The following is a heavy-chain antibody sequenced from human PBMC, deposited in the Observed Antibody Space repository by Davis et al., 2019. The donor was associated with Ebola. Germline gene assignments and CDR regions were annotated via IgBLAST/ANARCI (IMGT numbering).Heavy chain of an antibody. CDR2: IWYDGSRK. CDR1: GFNFRSYG. J-gene: IGHJ4*02. CDR3: TAAAGIFDY. D-gene: IGHD6-13*01. Sequence: GGSLRLSCAASGFNFRSYGMHWVRQAPDKGLEWVAVIWYDGSRKYYGDSVKGRFTISRDNSNNLLYLQMNSLRAEDTAVYYCTAAAGIFDYWGQGTLVTVSS. V-gene: IGHV3-33*01.